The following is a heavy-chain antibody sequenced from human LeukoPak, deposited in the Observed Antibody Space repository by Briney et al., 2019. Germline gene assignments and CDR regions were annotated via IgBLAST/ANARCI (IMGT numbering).Heavy chain of an antibody. Sequence: GGSLRLSCAASGFTFSSYSMNWVRQAPGKGLEWVSVIYSGGSTYYADSVKGRFTISRDNSKNTLYLQMNSLRAEDTAVYYCARDDGYVDYWGQGTLVTVSP. CDR1: GFTFSSYS. CDR3: ARDDGYVDY. CDR2: IYSGGST. V-gene: IGHV3-53*01. D-gene: IGHD3-22*01. J-gene: IGHJ4*02.